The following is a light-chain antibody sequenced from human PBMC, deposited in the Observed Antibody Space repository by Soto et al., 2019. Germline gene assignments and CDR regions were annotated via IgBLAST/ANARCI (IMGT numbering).Light chain of an antibody. J-gene: IGLJ3*02. V-gene: IGLV2-14*01. CDR3: SSFTSSTTRV. Sequence: QSALTQPASVSGSPVQSITISCTGTSSDVGGYNYVSWFQQHPGKAPKLIIYDVINRPSGVSNRFSGSKSGNTASLTISGLQAEDEADYYCSSFTSSTTRVFGGGTKLTVL. CDR2: DVI. CDR1: SSDVGGYNY.